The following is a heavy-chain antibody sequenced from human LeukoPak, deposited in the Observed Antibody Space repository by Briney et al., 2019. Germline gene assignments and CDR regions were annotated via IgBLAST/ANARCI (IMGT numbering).Heavy chain of an antibody. CDR3: ARDGQYSSGWYPY. V-gene: IGHV1-69*04. D-gene: IGHD6-19*01. J-gene: IGHJ4*02. Sequence: GASVKVSCKASGGTFSSYAISWVRQAPGQGLEWMGRIIPILGIANYAQKFQGRVTITADKSTSTAYMERSSLRSEDTAVYYCARDGQYSSGWYPYWGQGTLVTVSS. CDR2: IIPILGIA. CDR1: GGTFSSYA.